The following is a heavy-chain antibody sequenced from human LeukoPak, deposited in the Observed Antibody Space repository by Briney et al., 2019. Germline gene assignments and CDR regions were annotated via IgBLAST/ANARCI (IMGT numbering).Heavy chain of an antibody. J-gene: IGHJ5*02. CDR3: AQDVPIERVPGVGPGS. D-gene: IGHD2-8*01. CDR1: GFTFSSYW. V-gene: IGHV3-7*01. CDR2: MNQDGSEK. Sequence: GGSLRLSCAASGFTFSSYWMSWVRQAPGKGLEWVANMNQDGSEKYYVDSVKGRFTISRDNSKNTVYLQMNSLRTEDTAVYFCAQDVPIERVPGVGPGSWGQGTLVTVSS.